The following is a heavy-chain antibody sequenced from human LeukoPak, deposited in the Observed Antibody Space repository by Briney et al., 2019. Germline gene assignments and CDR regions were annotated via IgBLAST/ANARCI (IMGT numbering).Heavy chain of an antibody. V-gene: IGHV4-38-2*02. CDR3: ARDNGSSWYADY. J-gene: IGHJ4*02. CDR2: IYHSGST. Sequence: NPSETLSLTCAVSGYSISGGYYWGWIRQPPGKGLEWIGSIYHSGSTYYNPSLKSRVTISVDTSKNQFSLKLSSVAAADTAVYYCARDNGSSWYADYWGQGTLVTVSS. D-gene: IGHD6-13*01. CDR1: GYSISGGYY.